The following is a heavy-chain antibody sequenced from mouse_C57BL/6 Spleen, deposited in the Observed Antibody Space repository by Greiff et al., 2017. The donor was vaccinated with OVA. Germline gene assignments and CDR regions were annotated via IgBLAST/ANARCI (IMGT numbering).Heavy chain of an antibody. Sequence: QVQLQQPGAELVKPGASVKLSCKASGYTFTSYWMHWVKQRPGQGLEWIGMIHPNSGSNNYNEKFKSKATLTVDKSSSTAYMQLISLPSEDSAVYYCARYYYDSSYAWFAYWGQGTLVTVSA. D-gene: IGHD1-1*01. CDR3: ARYYYDSSYAWFAY. J-gene: IGHJ3*01. CDR1: GYTFTSYW. CDR2: IHPNSGSN. V-gene: IGHV1-64*01.